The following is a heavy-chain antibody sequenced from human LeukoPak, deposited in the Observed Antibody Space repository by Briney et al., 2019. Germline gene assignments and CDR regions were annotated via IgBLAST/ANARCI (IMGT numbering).Heavy chain of an antibody. Sequence: ASVKVSCKASGYAFTSVGITWVRRAPGQGLEWMGWISPYNGNTRYAQKFQGRVTMTSDTSISTAYMELSRLRSDDTAVYYCARARGSSWFVDYWGQGTLVTVSS. CDR2: ISPYNGNT. D-gene: IGHD6-13*01. J-gene: IGHJ4*02. V-gene: IGHV1-18*01. CDR3: ARARGSSWFVDY. CDR1: GYAFTSVG.